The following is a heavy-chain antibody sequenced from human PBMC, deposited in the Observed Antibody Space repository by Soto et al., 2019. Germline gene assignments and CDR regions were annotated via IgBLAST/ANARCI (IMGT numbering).Heavy chain of an antibody. D-gene: IGHD2-15*01. CDR2: INHSGST. J-gene: IGHJ4*02. Sequence: QVQLQQWGAGLLKPSETLSLTCAVYGGSFSGYYWSWIRQPPGKGLEWIGEINHSGSTNYNPSLKGRVTISVDTSKNQFSLKLSSVTAADTAVYYCARRAKGSGGSWTFDYWGQGTLVTVSS. CDR3: ARRAKGSGGSWTFDY. V-gene: IGHV4-34*01. CDR1: GGSFSGYY.